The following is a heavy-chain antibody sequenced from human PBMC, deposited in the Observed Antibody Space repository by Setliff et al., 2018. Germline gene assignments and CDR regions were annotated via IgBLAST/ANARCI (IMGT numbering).Heavy chain of an antibody. CDR2: IYSDGNT. CDR3: ARSPGWIPWFDS. V-gene: IGHV3-53*05. CDR1: GFAVSSNY. D-gene: IGHD5-18*01. Sequence: HPGGSLRLSCAASGFAVSSNYMNWVRQAPGKGLEWVSVIYSDGNTYYADSVKGRFTISRDNSKNTLYLQMNSLRPEDTAVYYCARSPGWIPWFDSWGQGTLVTVSS. J-gene: IGHJ5*01.